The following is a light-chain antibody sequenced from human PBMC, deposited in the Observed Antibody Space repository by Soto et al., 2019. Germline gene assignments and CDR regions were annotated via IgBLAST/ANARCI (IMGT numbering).Light chain of an antibody. V-gene: IGKV3-11*01. CDR2: DAS. CDR1: QSVSSY. CDR3: QQGSRLPVT. J-gene: IGKJ1*01. Sequence: EIVLTQSPGTLSLSPGERATLSCRASQSVSSYLAWYQQKPGQAPRLLIYDASTRATGISARFSGSGSGTDFPSTISRQAAEDFAGYYLQQGSRLPVTFGQGTRVEVK.